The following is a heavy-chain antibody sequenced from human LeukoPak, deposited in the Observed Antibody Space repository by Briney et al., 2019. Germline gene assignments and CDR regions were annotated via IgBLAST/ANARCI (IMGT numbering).Heavy chain of an antibody. CDR2: IKQDGSEK. V-gene: IGHV3-7*01. Sequence: PGGSLRLSCAASGFTFSSYWMSWVRQAPGKGLEWVANIKQDGSEKYYVDSVKGRFTISRDNAKNSLYPQMNSLRAEDTAVYYCAREYNWNQGAFDIWGQGTMVTVSS. CDR1: GFTFSSYW. J-gene: IGHJ3*02. CDR3: AREYNWNQGAFDI. D-gene: IGHD1-20*01.